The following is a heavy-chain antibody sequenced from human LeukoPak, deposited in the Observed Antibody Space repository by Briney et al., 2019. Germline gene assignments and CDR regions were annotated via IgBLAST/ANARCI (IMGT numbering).Heavy chain of an antibody. D-gene: IGHD3-10*01. V-gene: IGHV4-59*01. J-gene: IGHJ5*02. CDR2: IHFIGST. CDR3: ARGGYYGSGNDFRFDP. CDR1: GGSISSYY. Sequence: SETQSLTCTVSGGSISSYYWRWIRQPPGRGLECIEYIHFIGSTNYHPSLKSRVTISVETSKNQFSLKLKSVTAADTAVYYCARGGYYGSGNDFRFDPWGQGTLVTVSS.